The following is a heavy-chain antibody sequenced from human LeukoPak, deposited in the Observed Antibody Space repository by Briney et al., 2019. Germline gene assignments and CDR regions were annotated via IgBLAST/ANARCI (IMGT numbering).Heavy chain of an antibody. D-gene: IGHD6-6*01. CDR3: ARGLSSSSLYYYMDV. CDR2: INHSGST. J-gene: IGHJ6*03. CDR1: GGSFSGYY. Sequence: SETLSLTCAVYGGSFSGYYWSWIRQPPGKGLEWIGEINHSGSTNYNPSLTSRVTISVDTSKNQFSLKLSSVTAADTAVYYCARGLSSSSLYYYMDVWGKGTRVTVSS. V-gene: IGHV4-34*01.